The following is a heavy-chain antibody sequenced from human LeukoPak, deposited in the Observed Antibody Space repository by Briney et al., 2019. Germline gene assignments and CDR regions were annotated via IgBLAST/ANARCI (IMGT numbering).Heavy chain of an antibody. CDR1: GGSINSGNHY. J-gene: IGHJ3*02. V-gene: IGHV4-39*07. CDR3: ARGGGPDAFDI. D-gene: IGHD3-16*01. Sequence: SETLSLTCTVSGGSINSGNHYWGWIRQSPGKGLEWIGNIYYSGSTYYNPSLKSRVTISVDTSKNQFSLKLSSVTAADTAVYYCARGGGPDAFDIWGQGTMVTVSS. CDR2: IYYSGST.